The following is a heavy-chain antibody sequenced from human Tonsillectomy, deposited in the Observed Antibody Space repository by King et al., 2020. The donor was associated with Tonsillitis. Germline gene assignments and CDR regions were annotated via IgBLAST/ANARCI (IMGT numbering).Heavy chain of an antibody. D-gene: IGHD3-9*01. CDR1: GYSFSNYW. CDR2: ISPADSDT. Sequence: VQLVESGAEVKKPVESLKISCKASGYSFSNYWIGWVRQMPGKGLEWMGIISPADSDTRYSPSFQVQVTTSADTSVSTAYMPWSRLKASDTAMYYCARRHYDVLTGSTPSAFDIWGQGKMVTVSS. CDR3: ARRHYDVLTGSTPSAFDI. V-gene: IGHV5-51*01. J-gene: IGHJ3*02.